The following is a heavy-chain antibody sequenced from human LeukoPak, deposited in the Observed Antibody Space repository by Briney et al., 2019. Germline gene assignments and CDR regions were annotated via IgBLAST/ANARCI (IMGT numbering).Heavy chain of an antibody. Sequence: SETLSLTCSVSGGSISSRRYYWGWIRQPPGKGLEWIGSIYYSGSTYYNPSLNSRVSISVSTSKNQFSVKLTSVTAADTAVYYCATWPIDCSSTICYNYFDYWGQGTLVTVSS. CDR2: IYYSGST. D-gene: IGHD2-2*02. J-gene: IGHJ4*02. CDR1: GGSISSRRYY. V-gene: IGHV4-39*01. CDR3: ATWPIDCSSTICYNYFDY.